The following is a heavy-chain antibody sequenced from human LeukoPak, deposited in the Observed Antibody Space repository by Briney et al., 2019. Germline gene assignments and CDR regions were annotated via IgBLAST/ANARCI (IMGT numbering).Heavy chain of an antibody. Sequence: GASVKVSCKASGYTFAAYNIHWVRQAPGQGPEWMGRIHPNSGDTNYAQNFEGRVTMTRDTSISTAYMELTRLRSDDTAMYYCARTYYDTLRGSRGDYWGQGTLVTVSS. V-gene: IGHV1-2*06. CDR2: IHPNSGDT. D-gene: IGHD3-9*01. CDR3: ARTYYDTLRGSRGDY. CDR1: GYTFAAYN. J-gene: IGHJ4*02.